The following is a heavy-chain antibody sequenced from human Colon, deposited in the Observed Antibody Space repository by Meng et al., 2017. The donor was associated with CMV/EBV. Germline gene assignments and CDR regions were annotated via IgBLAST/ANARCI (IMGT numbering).Heavy chain of an antibody. CDR3: ARAPIWAYYGVDV. J-gene: IGHJ6*02. D-gene: IGHD3-16*01. Sequence: GESLKISCAASGFTFNIYDMNWVRQAPGKGLEWVSYISRSGSTIFYADSVKGRFTISRDNAKNSLYLQMNSLRVEDTADYYCARAPIWAYYGVDVWGQGTTVTVS. CDR2: ISRSGSTI. V-gene: IGHV3-48*03. CDR1: GFTFNIYD.